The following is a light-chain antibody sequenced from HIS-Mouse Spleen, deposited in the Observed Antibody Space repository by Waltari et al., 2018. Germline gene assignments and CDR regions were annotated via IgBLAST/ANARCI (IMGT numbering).Light chain of an antibody. J-gene: IGKJ3*01. V-gene: IGKV1-5*03. CDR3: QQYNSYPFT. CDR2: KAS. CDR1: QSISSW. Sequence: IQMTQSPSTLSASVRDRVTITCRASQSISSWLAWYQQKPGKAPKLLIYKASSLESGVPSRFSGSGSGTEFTLTISSLQPDDFATYYCQQYNSYPFTFGPGTKVDIK.